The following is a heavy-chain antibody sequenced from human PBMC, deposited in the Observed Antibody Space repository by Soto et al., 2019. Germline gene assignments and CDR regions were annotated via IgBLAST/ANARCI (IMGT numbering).Heavy chain of an antibody. CDR3: ARVTNGNNLYYFSGLDV. Sequence: LXLSCVASGFNFGPYAIHWFLQAPVKGLQWVALIAYDGVNTYYADSVKGRFTISRDNSKNTLHLQMNSLRPEDTGVYFCARVTNGNNLYYFSGLDVWGQGTSVTVSS. J-gene: IGHJ6*02. CDR2: IAYDGVNT. CDR1: GFNFGPYA. D-gene: IGHD2-8*01. V-gene: IGHV3-30-3*01.